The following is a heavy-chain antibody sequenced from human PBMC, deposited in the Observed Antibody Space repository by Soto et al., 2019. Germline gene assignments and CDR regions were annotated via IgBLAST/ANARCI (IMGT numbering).Heavy chain of an antibody. CDR2: ISSSSSYI. CDR1: GFTFSSYS. Sequence: GGSLRLSCAASGFTFSSYSMNWVRQAPGKGLEWVSSISSSSSYIYYADSVKGRFTISRDNAKNSLYLQMNSLRAEDTAVYYCASIYDFWSGAENYYGMDVWGQGTTVTVSS. J-gene: IGHJ6*02. V-gene: IGHV3-21*01. D-gene: IGHD3-3*01. CDR3: ASIYDFWSGAENYYGMDV.